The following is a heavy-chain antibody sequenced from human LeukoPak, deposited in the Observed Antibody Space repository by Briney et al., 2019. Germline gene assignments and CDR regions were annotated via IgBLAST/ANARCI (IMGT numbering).Heavy chain of an antibody. CDR3: AAYSSGWYARY. CDR2: IYYSGST. V-gene: IGHV4-39*01. J-gene: IGHJ4*02. D-gene: IGHD6-19*01. CDR1: GGSVSSSSYY. Sequence: SETLSLTCTVSGGSVSSSSYYWGWIRQPPGKGLEWIGSIYYSGSTYYNPSLKSRVTISVDTSKNQFSLKLSSVTAADTAVYYCAAYSSGWYARYWGQGTLVTVSS.